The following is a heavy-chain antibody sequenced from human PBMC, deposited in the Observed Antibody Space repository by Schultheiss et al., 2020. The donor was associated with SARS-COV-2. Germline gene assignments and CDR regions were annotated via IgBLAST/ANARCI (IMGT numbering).Heavy chain of an antibody. J-gene: IGHJ5*02. D-gene: IGHD5-12*01. CDR2: IIPFFGTA. CDR1: GGTFSSYA. CDR3: ARAGGDYSGYEKGWFDP. Sequence: SVKVSCKASGGTFSSYAISWVRQAPGQGLEWMGGIIPFFGTANYAQKLQGRVTITADESTSTAYMELSSLRSEDTAVYYCARAGGDYSGYEKGWFDPWGQGTLVTVSS. V-gene: IGHV1-69*13.